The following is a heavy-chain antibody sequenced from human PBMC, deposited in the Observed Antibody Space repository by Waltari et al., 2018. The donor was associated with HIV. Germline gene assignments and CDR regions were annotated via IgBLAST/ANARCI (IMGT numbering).Heavy chain of an antibody. CDR3: ARDNYGDYLGYYGMDV. CDR1: GYPFTSYA. Sequence: QVQLVQSGAEVKKPGASVKVSCKASGYPFTSYAMHWVRQAPGQRLEWMGWINAGNGNTKYSQKFQGRVTITRDTSASTAYMELSSLRSEDTAVYYCARDNYGDYLGYYGMDVWGQGTTVTVSS. J-gene: IGHJ6*02. V-gene: IGHV1-3*01. CDR2: INAGNGNT. D-gene: IGHD4-17*01.